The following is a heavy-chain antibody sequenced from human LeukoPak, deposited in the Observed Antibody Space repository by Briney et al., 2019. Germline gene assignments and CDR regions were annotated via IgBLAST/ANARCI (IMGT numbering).Heavy chain of an antibody. V-gene: IGHV3-30-3*01. J-gene: IGHJ4*02. CDR1: GFTFSSYA. CDR2: ISYDGSNK. Sequence: GGSLRLSCAASGFTFSSYAMHWVRQAPGKGPEWVAVISYDGSNKYDADSVKGRFTISRDNSKNTLYLQMNSLRAEDTAVYYCASGRVVVAVDDYWGQGNLVSVSS. CDR3: ASGRVVVAVDDY. D-gene: IGHD2-15*01.